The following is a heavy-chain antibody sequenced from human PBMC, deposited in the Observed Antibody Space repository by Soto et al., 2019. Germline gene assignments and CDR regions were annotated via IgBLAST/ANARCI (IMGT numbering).Heavy chain of an antibody. D-gene: IGHD2-21*02. CDR1: GFTFSGHW. Sequence: GALKLSCAASGFTFSGHWMVWVRQPPGKGLEWVANIKQQGGEASYVDSVLGRFTISRDNAQNSLYLQMNSLRVEDTAVYYCGTGGDSYIDYWGQGALVTVSS. J-gene: IGHJ4*02. CDR3: GTGGDSYIDY. V-gene: IGHV3-7*03. CDR2: IKQQGGEA.